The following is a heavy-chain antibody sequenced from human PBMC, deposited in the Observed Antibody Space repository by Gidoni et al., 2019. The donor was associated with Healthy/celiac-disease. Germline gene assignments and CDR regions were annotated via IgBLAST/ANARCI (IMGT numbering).Heavy chain of an antibody. V-gene: IGHV1-46*01. CDR1: GYTFTSYY. CDR3: ARDLGRATGQWLLAGDDY. J-gene: IGHJ4*02. CDR2: INPSGGST. D-gene: IGHD6-19*01. Sequence: QVQLVQSGAEVKKPGASVKVSCKASGYTFTSYYMHWVRQAPGQGLEWMGIINPSGGSTSYAQKFQGRVTMTRDTFTSTVYMELSSLRSEDTAVYYCARDLGRATGQWLLAGDDYWGQGTLVTVSS.